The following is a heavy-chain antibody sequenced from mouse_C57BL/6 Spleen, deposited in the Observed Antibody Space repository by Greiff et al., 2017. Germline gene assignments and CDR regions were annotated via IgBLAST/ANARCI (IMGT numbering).Heavy chain of an antibody. J-gene: IGHJ4*01. V-gene: IGHV1-22*01. CDR2: INPNNGGT. D-gene: IGHD1-1*01. CDR1: GYTFTDYN. Sequence: DVQLQESGPELVKPGASVKMSCKASGYTFTDYNMHWVKQSHGKSLEWIGYINPNNGGTSYNQKFKGKATLTVHKSSSTAYMELRSLTSEDSAVYNCARRELWNYGSSSYYAMDYWGQGTSVTVSA. CDR3: ARRELWNYGSSSYYAMDY.